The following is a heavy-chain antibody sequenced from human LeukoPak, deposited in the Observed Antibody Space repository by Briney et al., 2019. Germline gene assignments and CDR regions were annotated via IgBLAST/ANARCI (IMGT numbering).Heavy chain of an antibody. Sequence: SETLSLTRTVSGGSISSYYWSWIRQPPGKGLEWIGEINHSGSTNYNPSLKSRVTISVDTSKNQFSLKLSSVTAADTAVYYCAAAYCGGDCYLDYWGQGTLVTVSS. J-gene: IGHJ4*02. CDR2: INHSGST. CDR3: AAAYCGGDCYLDY. V-gene: IGHV4-34*01. CDR1: GGSISSYY. D-gene: IGHD2-21*02.